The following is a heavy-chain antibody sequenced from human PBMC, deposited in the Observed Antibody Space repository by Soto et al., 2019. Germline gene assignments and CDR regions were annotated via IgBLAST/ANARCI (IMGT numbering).Heavy chain of an antibody. J-gene: IGHJ5*02. CDR1: GYSFTSYW. D-gene: IGHD6-6*01. CDR3: ARQVLDSSSGHVSLFDP. Sequence: GESLKISCKGSGYSFTSYWIGWVRQMPGKGLEWMGIIYPGDSDTRYSPSFQGQVTISADKSISTAYLQWSSLKASDTAMYYCARQVLDSSSGHVSLFDPWGQGTLVTVSS. CDR2: IYPGDSDT. V-gene: IGHV5-51*01.